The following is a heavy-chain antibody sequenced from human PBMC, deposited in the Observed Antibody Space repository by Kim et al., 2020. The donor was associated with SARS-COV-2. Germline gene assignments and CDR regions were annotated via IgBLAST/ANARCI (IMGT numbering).Heavy chain of an antibody. V-gene: IGHV3-23*01. J-gene: IGHJ5*02. Sequence: GGSLRLSCVASGFSFSSHAMSWVRQAPEKGLEWVSGISDGGVTTWYADSVKGWLTISRDNSKNTLYLQMDSLRAEDTAVYYCAKNNHAYPDWFDPWGQGT. CDR3: AKNNHAYPDWFDP. D-gene: IGHD1-1*01. CDR1: GFSFSSHA. CDR2: ISDGGVTT.